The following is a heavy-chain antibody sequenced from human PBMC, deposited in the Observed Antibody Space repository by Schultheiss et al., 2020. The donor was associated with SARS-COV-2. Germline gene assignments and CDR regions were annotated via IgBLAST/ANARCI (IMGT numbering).Heavy chain of an antibody. Sequence: GGSLRLSCAASGFTFSSYAMSWVRQAPGKGLEWFSAISGSGGSTYYADSVKGRFTISRDNAKNSLYLQMNSLRAEDTAVYYCATHGRTISGGMDVWGQGTTVTVSS. J-gene: IGHJ6*02. CDR3: ATHGRTISGGMDV. CDR1: GFTFSSYA. CDR2: ISGSGGST. V-gene: IGHV3-23*01. D-gene: IGHD3-3*01.